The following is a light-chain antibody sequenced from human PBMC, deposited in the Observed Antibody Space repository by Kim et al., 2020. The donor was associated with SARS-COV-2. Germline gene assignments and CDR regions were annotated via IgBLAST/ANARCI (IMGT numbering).Light chain of an antibody. CDR2: GVS. V-gene: IGKV3-20*01. CDR1: QSVSSSY. CDR3: QHYGSSLFT. J-gene: IGKJ3*01. Sequence: EIVLTQSPGTLSLSPGERATLSYRASQSVSSSYLAWYQQKPGQAPRLLIYGVSSRATGIPDRFSGSGSGTDFTLTISRLEPEDYAVYYCQHYGSSLFTFGPGTKVDIK.